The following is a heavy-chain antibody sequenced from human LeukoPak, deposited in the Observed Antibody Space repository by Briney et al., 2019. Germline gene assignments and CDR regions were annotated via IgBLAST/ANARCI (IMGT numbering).Heavy chain of an antibody. CDR1: GFTFSSYS. CDR3: ASSSGGDCYFFG. Sequence: GGSLRLSCAASGFTFSSYSMNWVRQAPGKGLEWVSSISSSSSYIYYADSVKGRFTISRDNAKNSLYLQMNSLRAEDTAVYYCASSSGGDCYFFGWGQGTLVTVSS. D-gene: IGHD2-21*02. V-gene: IGHV3-21*01. J-gene: IGHJ4*02. CDR2: ISSSSSYI.